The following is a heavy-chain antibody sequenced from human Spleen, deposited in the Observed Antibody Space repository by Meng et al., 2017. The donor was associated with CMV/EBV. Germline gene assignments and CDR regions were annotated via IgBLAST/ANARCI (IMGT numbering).Heavy chain of an antibody. D-gene: IGHD4-23*01. CDR1: GGTFNNLA. V-gene: IGHV1-69*13. Sequence: SVKVSCKASGGTFNNLAIHWVRQAPGQGLEWMGGIVLIFGSANYAQKFQGRVTISADESTSTVYMERGNLRSEDTAVYYCATEGKVTLMNYFDPWGQGTQVTVSS. J-gene: IGHJ5*02. CDR2: IVLIFGSA. CDR3: ATEGKVTLMNYFDP.